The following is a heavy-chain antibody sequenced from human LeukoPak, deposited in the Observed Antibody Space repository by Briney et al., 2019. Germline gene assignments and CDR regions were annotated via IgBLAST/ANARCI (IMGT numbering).Heavy chain of an antibody. CDR2: IKQDGSEK. V-gene: IGHV3-7*01. J-gene: IGHJ4*02. CDR3: ARDRGSYYFDY. Sequence: GGSLRLSCAASGFTFSDYWMSWVRQSPVKGLEWVANIKQDGSEKFYVDSVKGRFTISRDNAKNSLYLQMNSLRAEDTAVYYCARDRGSYYFDYWGQGTLVTVSS. CDR1: GFTFSDYW. D-gene: IGHD1-26*01.